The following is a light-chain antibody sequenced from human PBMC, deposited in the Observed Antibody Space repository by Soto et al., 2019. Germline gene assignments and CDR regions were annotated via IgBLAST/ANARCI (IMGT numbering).Light chain of an antibody. CDR3: QQYGSSPFT. Sequence: EIVLTQSPGTLSLSPGERATLSCRANQTVSSNYLTWYQQKPGQAPRLLIYGASTRATGIPDRFGGSGPGTDFTLIISRLEPEDFAVYYCQQYGSSPFTFGPGTTVDI. J-gene: IGKJ3*01. CDR1: QTVSSNY. V-gene: IGKV3-20*01. CDR2: GAS.